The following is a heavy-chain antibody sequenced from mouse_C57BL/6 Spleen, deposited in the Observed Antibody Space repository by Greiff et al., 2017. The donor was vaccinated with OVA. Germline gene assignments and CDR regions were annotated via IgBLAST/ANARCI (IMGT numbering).Heavy chain of an antibody. Sequence: EVQLQESGAELVKPGASVTLSCTASGFNIKNYYMHWVKQRTEQGLEGIGRIAPEDGGTKYAPKFQSKATITADTSSNTAYLRLSSLTSEDTAGYYSARGYYGNWGAMDYWGKGTSVTVSS. J-gene: IGHJ4*01. CDR3: ARGYYGNWGAMDY. CDR2: IAPEDGGT. V-gene: IGHV14-2*01. CDR1: GFNIKNYY. D-gene: IGHD2-1*01.